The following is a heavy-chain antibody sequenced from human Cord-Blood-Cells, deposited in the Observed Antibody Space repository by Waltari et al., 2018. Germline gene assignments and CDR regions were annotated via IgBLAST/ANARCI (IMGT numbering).Heavy chain of an antibody. Sequence: QVQLQQWGAGLLKPSETLSLTCAVYGGSFSCYYWSWIRQPPGKGLEWIGEINHSGSTNYNPSLKSRVTISVDTSKNQFSLKLSSVTAADTAVYYCARGGIAVAGPDFDYWGQGTLVTVSS. CDR1: GGSFSCYY. V-gene: IGHV4-34*01. J-gene: IGHJ4*02. D-gene: IGHD6-19*01. CDR3: ARGGIAVAGPDFDY. CDR2: INHSGST.